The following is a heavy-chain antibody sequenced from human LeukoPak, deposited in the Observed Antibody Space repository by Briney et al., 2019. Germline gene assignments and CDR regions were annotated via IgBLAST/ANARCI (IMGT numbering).Heavy chain of an antibody. CDR2: FNPSGGST. Sequence: ASVKVSCKASGYTFTSYYMHWVRQAPGQGLEWMGIFNPSGGSTSYAQKFQGRVTMTRDTSTSTVYMELSSLRSEDTAVYYCAREIQHIVVVTAIHWFDPWGQGTLVTVSS. CDR3: AREIQHIVVVTAIHWFDP. D-gene: IGHD2-21*02. CDR1: GYTFTSYY. J-gene: IGHJ5*02. V-gene: IGHV1-46*01.